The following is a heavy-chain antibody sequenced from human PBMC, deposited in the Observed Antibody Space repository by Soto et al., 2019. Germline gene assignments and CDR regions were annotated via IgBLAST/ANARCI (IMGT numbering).Heavy chain of an antibody. D-gene: IGHD5-18*01. V-gene: IGHV3-33*01. CDR1: GFTFSSYG. CDR3: ARVTGAQLGSIYYYYGMDV. CDR2: IWYDGSNK. Sequence: QVPLVESGGGVVQPGRSLRLSCAASGFTFSSYGMHWVRQAPGKGLEWVAVIWYDGSNKYYADSVKGRFTISRDNSKNTLYLQMNSLRAEDTAVYYCARVTGAQLGSIYYYYGMDVWGQGTTVTVSS. J-gene: IGHJ6*02.